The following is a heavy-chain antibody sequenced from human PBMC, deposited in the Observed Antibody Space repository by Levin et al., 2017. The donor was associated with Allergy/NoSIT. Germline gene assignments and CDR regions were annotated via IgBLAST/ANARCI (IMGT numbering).Heavy chain of an antibody. CDR2: IKSKTDGGTT. Sequence: GGSLRLSCAASGFTFSNAWMSWVRQAPGKGLEWVGRIKSKTDGGTTDYAAPVKGRFTISRDDSKNTLYLQMNSLKTEDTAVYYCTTYIVLVVYEDYWGQGTLVTVSS. D-gene: IGHD2-8*02. V-gene: IGHV3-15*01. J-gene: IGHJ4*02. CDR3: TTYIVLVVYEDY. CDR1: GFTFSNAW.